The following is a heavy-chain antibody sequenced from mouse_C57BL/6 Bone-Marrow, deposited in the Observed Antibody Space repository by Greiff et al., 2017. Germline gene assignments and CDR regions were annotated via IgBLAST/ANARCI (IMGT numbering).Heavy chain of an antibody. CDR3: ARRSLCDGYYGFFDY. Sequence: VHLVESDAELVKPGASVKISCKVSGYTFTDHTIHWMKQRPEQGLEWIGYIYPRDGSTKYNEKFKGKATLTADKSSSTAYMQLNSLTSEDSAVYFCARRSLCDGYYGFFDYWGQGTTLTVSS. J-gene: IGHJ2*01. CDR2: IYPRDGST. CDR1: GYTFTDHT. V-gene: IGHV1-78*01. D-gene: IGHD2-3*01.